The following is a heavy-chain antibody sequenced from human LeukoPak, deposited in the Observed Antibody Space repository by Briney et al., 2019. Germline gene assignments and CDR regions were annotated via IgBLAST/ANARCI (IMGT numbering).Heavy chain of an antibody. CDR3: AKGGLTISGVVTRFEY. Sequence: GASLRLSCAASGFTFSSYAMSWVRQAPGEGLEWVSAISGSGGSTYYADSVKGRFTISRDNSKNTLYLQMNSLRAEDTAVYYCAKGGLTISGVVTRFEYWGQGTLVTVSS. D-gene: IGHD3-3*01. V-gene: IGHV3-23*01. CDR1: GFTFSSYA. CDR2: ISGSGGST. J-gene: IGHJ4*02.